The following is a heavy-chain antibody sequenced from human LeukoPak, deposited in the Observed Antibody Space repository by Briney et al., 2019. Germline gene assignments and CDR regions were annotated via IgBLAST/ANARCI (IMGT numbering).Heavy chain of an antibody. D-gene: IGHD2-2*01. V-gene: IGHV3-30*04. Sequence: PGGSLRLSCAASGFTFSSYAMHWVRQAPGKGLEWVAVISYDGSNKYYADSVKGRFTISRDNSKNTLYFQMNSPRAEDTAVYYCVKDFLHGPHIEPVGSVGPFDYWGQGTLVTVSS. J-gene: IGHJ4*02. CDR1: GFTFSSYA. CDR3: VKDFLHGPHIEPVGSVGPFDY. CDR2: ISYDGSNK.